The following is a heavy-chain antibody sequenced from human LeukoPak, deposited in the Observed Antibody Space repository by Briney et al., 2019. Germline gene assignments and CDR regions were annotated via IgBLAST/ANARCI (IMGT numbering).Heavy chain of an antibody. Sequence: GGSLRLSCAASGLTFSSYGMHWVRQAPGKGLEWVAVIWYDGSNKYYADSVKGRFTISRDNSKNTLYLQMNSLRAEDTAVYYCARDGKADYYGSGNPPRYWYFDLWGRGTLVTVSS. CDR2: IWYDGSNK. V-gene: IGHV3-33*01. CDR3: ARDGKADYYGSGNPPRYWYFDL. J-gene: IGHJ2*01. CDR1: GLTFSSYG. D-gene: IGHD3-10*01.